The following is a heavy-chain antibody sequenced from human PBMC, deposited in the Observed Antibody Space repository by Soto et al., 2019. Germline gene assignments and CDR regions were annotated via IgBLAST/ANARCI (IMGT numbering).Heavy chain of an antibody. D-gene: IGHD3-10*01. V-gene: IGHV5-51*01. CDR3: ASPRERYITMVREPGDAFDI. CDR1: GYSFTSYW. J-gene: IGHJ3*02. Sequence: GGSLRLSCKGSGYSFTSYWIGWVRQMPGKGLEWMGIIYPGDSDTRYSPSFQGQVTISADKSISTAYLQWSSLKASDTAMYYCASPRERYITMVREPGDAFDIWGQGTMVTVSS. CDR2: IYPGDSDT.